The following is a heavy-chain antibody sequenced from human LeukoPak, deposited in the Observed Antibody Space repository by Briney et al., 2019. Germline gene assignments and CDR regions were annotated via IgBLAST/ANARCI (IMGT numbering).Heavy chain of an antibody. CDR1: GYIFTSYA. CDR2: INAGNGNT. V-gene: IGHV1-3*01. D-gene: IGHD6-25*01. Sequence: GASVKVSCKASGYIFTSYAMHWVRQAPGQRLEWMGWINAGNGNTKYSQKFQGRVTITRDTSASTAYMELSSLRSEDTAVYYCARQGLGHKYYFDYWGQGTLVTVSS. J-gene: IGHJ4*02. CDR3: ARQGLGHKYYFDY.